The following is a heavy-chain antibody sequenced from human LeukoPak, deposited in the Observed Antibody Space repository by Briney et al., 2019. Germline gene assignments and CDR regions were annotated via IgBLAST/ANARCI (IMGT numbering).Heavy chain of an antibody. J-gene: IGHJ4*02. CDR2: IYWKSGII. Sequence: GGSLRLSCAASGFNFDDTAMHWVRQSPGKGLEWVSGIYWKSGIIGYADSVKGRFTISRHNAKDALYLQMNSLRAEDTALYYCVKDRSRGPRNVANILDFWGQGIPVTVSS. D-gene: IGHD2-8*01. CDR1: GFNFDDTA. CDR3: VKDRSRGPRNVANILDF. V-gene: IGHV3-9*01.